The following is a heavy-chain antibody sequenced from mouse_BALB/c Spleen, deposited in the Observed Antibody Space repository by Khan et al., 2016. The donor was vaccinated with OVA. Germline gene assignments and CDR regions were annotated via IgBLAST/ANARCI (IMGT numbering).Heavy chain of an antibody. D-gene: IGHD2-12*01. V-gene: IGHV1-5*01. CDR2: IYPGNSDT. Sequence: VQLQQSGTVLARPGASVKMSCKASGYRFTSYWMHWVKQRPGQGLEWIGAIYPGNSDTSYNQKFKGKAKLTAVTSASAAYMELSSLTNEDSAVYYCTRWSYWCAYGGQGTLVTVSA. J-gene: IGHJ3*01. CDR3: TRWSYWCAY. CDR1: GYRFTSYW.